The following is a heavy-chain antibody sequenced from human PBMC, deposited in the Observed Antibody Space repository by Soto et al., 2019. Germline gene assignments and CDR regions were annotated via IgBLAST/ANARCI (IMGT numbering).Heavy chain of an antibody. CDR1: GFTFSSYS. J-gene: IGHJ4*02. V-gene: IGHV3-21*01. CDR3: ARPPYYYDSRGFSAY. D-gene: IGHD3-22*01. Sequence: VGSLRLSCAASGFTFSSYSMNWVRQAPGKGLEWVSSISSSSSYIYYADSVKGRFTISRDNAKNSLYLQMNSLRAEDTAVYFCARPPYYYDSRGFSAYWGRGTLVPVS. CDR2: ISSSSSYI.